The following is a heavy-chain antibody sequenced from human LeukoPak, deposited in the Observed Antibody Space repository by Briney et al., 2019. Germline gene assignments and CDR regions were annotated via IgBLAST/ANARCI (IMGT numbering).Heavy chain of an antibody. J-gene: IGHJ4*02. Sequence: SETLSLTCAVYGGSFSGYYWSWIRQPPGKGLEWIGEINHSGSTNYNPSLKSRVTISVDTSKNLFSLKLSSVTAADTAVYYCARGRGWYNYWGQGTLVTVSS. CDR2: INHSGST. D-gene: IGHD6-19*01. V-gene: IGHV4-34*01. CDR3: ARGRGWYNY. CDR1: GGSFSGYY.